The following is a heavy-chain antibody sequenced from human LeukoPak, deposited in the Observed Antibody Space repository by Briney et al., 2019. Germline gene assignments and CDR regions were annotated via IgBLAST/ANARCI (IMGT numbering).Heavy chain of an antibody. CDR2: SHYSGST. D-gene: IGHD6-13*01. CDR3: ARVEYTSSWYGGAFDI. V-gene: IGHV4-59*01. CDR1: GGSISRYY. J-gene: IGHJ3*02. Sequence: SETLSLTRTVSGGSISRYYWSWIRQPPGKGLEWIGFSHYSGSTNYNPSLKSRVTISVDTSKNQFSLKLSSVTAADTAVYFCARVEYTSSWYGGAFDIWGQGTMVTVSS.